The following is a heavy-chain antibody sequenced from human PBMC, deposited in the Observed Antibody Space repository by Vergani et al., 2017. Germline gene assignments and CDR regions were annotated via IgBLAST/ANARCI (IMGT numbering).Heavy chain of an antibody. CDR2: FSAYNGNT. CDR3: AGCGYSSGWIDAFDY. Sequence: QVQLVQSGAEVKKPGASVKVSCKASGYTFTSYGSSWVRQAPGQGLEWMGWFSAYNGNTHDAQKLKGRVTLTTDTSTSTAYMELRSLRSDATDVYYCAGCGYSSGWIDAFDYWGQGTVVAGSS. J-gene: IGHJ4*02. CDR1: GYTFTSYG. D-gene: IGHD6-19*01. V-gene: IGHV1-18*01.